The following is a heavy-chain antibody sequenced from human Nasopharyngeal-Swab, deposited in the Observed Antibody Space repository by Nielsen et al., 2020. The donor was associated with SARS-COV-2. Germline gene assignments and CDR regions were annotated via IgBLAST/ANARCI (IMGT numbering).Heavy chain of an antibody. Sequence: GGSLRLSYAASGFTFSNAWMSWVRQAPGKGLEWVGRIKSKTDGGTTDYAAPVKGRFTISRDDSKNTLYLQMNSLKTEDTAVYYCTTALNPLYYYDSSGYYSPGAEYFQHWGQGTLVTVSS. J-gene: IGHJ1*01. CDR3: TTALNPLYYYDSSGYYSPGAEYFQH. CDR1: GFTFSNAW. D-gene: IGHD3-22*01. V-gene: IGHV3-15*01. CDR2: IKSKTDGGTT.